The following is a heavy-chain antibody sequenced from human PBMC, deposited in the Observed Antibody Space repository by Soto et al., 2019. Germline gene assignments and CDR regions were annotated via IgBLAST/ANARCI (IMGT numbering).Heavy chain of an antibody. V-gene: IGHV3-74*02. D-gene: IGHD3-3*01. Sequence: EVQLVESGGVVVQPGGSLRLSCAASGFTFDDYAMHWVRQAPGKGLEWVSRINSDGSSTSYADSVKGRFTISRDNAKNTLYLQMNSLRAEDTAVYYCARAYYDFWSGYSAFDIWGQGTMVTVSS. J-gene: IGHJ3*02. CDR1: GFTFDDYA. CDR3: ARAYYDFWSGYSAFDI. CDR2: INSDGSST.